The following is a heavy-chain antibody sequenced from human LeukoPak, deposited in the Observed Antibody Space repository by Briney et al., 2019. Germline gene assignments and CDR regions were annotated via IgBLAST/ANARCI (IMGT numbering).Heavy chain of an antibody. CDR2: IGTAGDA. J-gene: IGHJ4*02. CDR1: GFTFSSYD. CDR3: ARAYGYGYGGSAPFDY. V-gene: IGHV3-13*01. Sequence: GGSLRLSCAASGFTFSSYDMHWVRQATGKGLEWVSAIGTAGDAYYPGSVKGRFTISRENAKHSLYLQMNSLRAGDTAVYYCARAYGYGYGGSAPFDYWGQGTLVTVSS. D-gene: IGHD4-23*01.